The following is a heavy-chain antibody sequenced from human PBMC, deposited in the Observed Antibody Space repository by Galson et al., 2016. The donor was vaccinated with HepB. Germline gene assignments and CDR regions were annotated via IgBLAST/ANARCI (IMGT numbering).Heavy chain of an antibody. CDR3: THSIWFLTYYFDY. Sequence: PALVKPTQTLTLTCPFSGFSLSSSGMSVSWIRQPPGKALEWLALIDWTDIKYYNISLRTRLTISKATSTNQVVLTMTNLDPADTAPYYCTHSIWFLTYYFDYWGRGTLVTVSS. CDR1: GFSLSSSGMS. D-gene: IGHD3-10*01. J-gene: IGHJ4*02. CDR2: IDWTDIK. V-gene: IGHV2-70*12.